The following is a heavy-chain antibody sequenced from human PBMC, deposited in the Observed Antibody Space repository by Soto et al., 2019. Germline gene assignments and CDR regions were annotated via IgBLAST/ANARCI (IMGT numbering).Heavy chain of an antibody. V-gene: IGHV3-53*01. CDR1: GFTVSDNY. CDR2: VYSDGNT. J-gene: IGHJ2*01. Sequence: GGSLRLSCAASGFTVSDNYMSWVRQAPGKGLEWLSVVYSDGNTYYADSVKGRFTISRDNSKNRLYLQMNSLRAEDTAVYYCTTDTSTVTYWYFDLWGRGTLVTVSS. CDR3: TTDTSTVTYWYFDL. D-gene: IGHD4-17*01.